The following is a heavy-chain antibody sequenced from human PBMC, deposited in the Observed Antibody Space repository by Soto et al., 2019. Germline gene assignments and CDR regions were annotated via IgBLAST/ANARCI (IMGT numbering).Heavy chain of an antibody. Sequence: QVQLQESGPGLVKPSETLSLTCTVSGGSITNYYCCWFRQPPGKGLEWIGYINYAGYSAYNLSLKRRVTLSMDASKTQFSLMLESVTATDTAVYYCARHGFGPLHGLVDVWGPGTTVIVSS. J-gene: IGHJ6*02. D-gene: IGHD3-10*01. CDR3: ARHGFGPLHGLVDV. CDR1: GGSITNYY. V-gene: IGHV4-59*08. CDR2: INYAGYS.